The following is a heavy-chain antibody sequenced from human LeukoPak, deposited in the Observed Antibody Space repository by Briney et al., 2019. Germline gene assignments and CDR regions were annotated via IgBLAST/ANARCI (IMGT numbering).Heavy chain of an antibody. CDR3: AKGGSSSSDDY. D-gene: IGHD6-6*01. Sequence: PGGSLRLSCAASGFTFSSYVMRWVRQAPARGLEGVSSITDSGGSTYYTDSVKGRFTISRDNSENTLYLQMNSLRAEDTAIYYCAKGGSSSSDDYWGQGTLVTVSS. V-gene: IGHV3-23*01. CDR1: GFTFSSYV. CDR2: ITDSGGST. J-gene: IGHJ4*02.